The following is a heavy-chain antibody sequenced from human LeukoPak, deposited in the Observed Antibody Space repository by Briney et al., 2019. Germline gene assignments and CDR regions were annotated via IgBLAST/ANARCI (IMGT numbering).Heavy chain of an antibody. Sequence: SETLSLTCTVYGGAFSGYYWTWIRRSPGKGLEWIGEINHSGTTNYNPSLKSRVTISVDTSKNQFSLNLSSVTAADTAVYYCARRGRSGSYYYYFAMGVWGQGTTVTVSS. CDR3: ARRGRSGSYYYYFAMGV. V-gene: IGHV4-34*01. CDR2: INHSGTT. CDR1: GGAFSGYY. D-gene: IGHD6-25*01. J-gene: IGHJ6*02.